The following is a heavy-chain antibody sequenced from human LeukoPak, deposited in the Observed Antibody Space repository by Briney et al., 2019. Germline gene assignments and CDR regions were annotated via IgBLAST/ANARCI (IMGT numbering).Heavy chain of an antibody. CDR2: ISGSGGST. CDR3: AKDRGYSSSWYEVY. D-gene: IGHD6-13*01. J-gene: IGHJ4*02. CDR1: GFTFSYYW. Sequence: GGSLRLSCAASGFTFSYYWMHWVRQAPGKGLEWVSAISGSGGSTYYADSVKGRFAISRDNSKNTLYLQMNSLRAEDTAVYYCAKDRGYSSSWYEVYWGQGTLVTVSS. V-gene: IGHV3-23*01.